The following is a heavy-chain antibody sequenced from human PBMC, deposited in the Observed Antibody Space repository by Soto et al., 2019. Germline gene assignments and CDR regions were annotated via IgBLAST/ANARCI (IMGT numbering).Heavy chain of an antibody. Sequence: SETLSLTCTVSGGPISSYYWSWIRQPPGKGLEWIGYIYYSGSTNYNPSLKSRVAISVDTSKNQFSLKLSSVTAADTAVYYCARADYGGNGYDYWGQGTLVTVSS. CDR2: IYYSGST. CDR1: GGPISSYY. J-gene: IGHJ4*02. D-gene: IGHD4-17*01. V-gene: IGHV4-59*01. CDR3: ARADYGGNGYDY.